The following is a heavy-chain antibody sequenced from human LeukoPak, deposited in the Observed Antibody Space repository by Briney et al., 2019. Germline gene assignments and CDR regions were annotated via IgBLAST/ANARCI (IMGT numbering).Heavy chain of an antibody. J-gene: IGHJ3*02. Sequence: SETLSLTCAVYGGSFSGYYWSWIRQPPGKGLEWIGEINHSGSTNYNPSLKSRVTISVDTSKNQFSLKLRSVTAADTALYYCARALSSGWSGHDAFDIWGQGTMVTVSS. V-gene: IGHV4-34*01. CDR3: ARALSSGWSGHDAFDI. D-gene: IGHD6-19*01. CDR2: INHSGST. CDR1: GGSFSGYY.